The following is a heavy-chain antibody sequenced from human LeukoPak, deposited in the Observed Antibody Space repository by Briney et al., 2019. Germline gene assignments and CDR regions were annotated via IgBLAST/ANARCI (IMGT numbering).Heavy chain of an antibody. V-gene: IGHV4-34*01. CDR1: GGSFSGYY. Sequence: NASETLSLTCAVYGGSFSGYYWSWIRQPPGKGLEWIGEINHSGSTNYNPSLKSRVTISVDTSKNQFSLKLSSVTAADTAVYYCARQRVVPAAIDYWGQGTLVTVSS. CDR2: INHSGST. J-gene: IGHJ4*02. CDR3: ARQRVVPAAIDY. D-gene: IGHD2-2*01.